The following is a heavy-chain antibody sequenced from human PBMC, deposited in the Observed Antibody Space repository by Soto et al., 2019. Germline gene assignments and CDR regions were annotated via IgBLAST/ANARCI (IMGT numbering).Heavy chain of an antibody. CDR1: GGSISSGDYY. J-gene: IGHJ6*02. Sequence: PSETLSLTCTVSGGSISSGDYYWTWIRRPPGKGLEWIGYIYYSGSTYYNPSLKSRVTISVDTSKNQFSLKLSSVTAADTAVYYCARVTIFGVVIMDYGMDVWGQGTTVTVSS. D-gene: IGHD3-3*01. CDR3: ARVTIFGVVIMDYGMDV. CDR2: IYYSGST. V-gene: IGHV4-30-4*01.